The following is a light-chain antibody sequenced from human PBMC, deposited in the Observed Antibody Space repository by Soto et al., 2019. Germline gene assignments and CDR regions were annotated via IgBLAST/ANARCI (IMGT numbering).Light chain of an antibody. CDR2: DVS. Sequence: QSALTQPASVSGSPGQAITISCSGTSSDVGAFNYVSWYQQHPGKAPKLMIYDVSNRPSGVSNRFSGSKSGNTASLTISGLRAEDEADYYCNSYTSNNNYVFGTGTKATVL. V-gene: IGLV2-14*03. CDR1: SSDVGAFNY. CDR3: NSYTSNNNYV. J-gene: IGLJ1*01.